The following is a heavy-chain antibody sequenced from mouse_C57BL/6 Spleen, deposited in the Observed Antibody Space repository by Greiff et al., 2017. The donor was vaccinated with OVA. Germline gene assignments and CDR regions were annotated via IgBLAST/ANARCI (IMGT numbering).Heavy chain of an antibody. CDR1: GFSLTSYG. Sequence: VQLVESGPGLVAPSQSLSITCTVSGFSLTSYGVHWVRQPPGKGLEWLVVIWSDGSTTYNSALKSRLSISKDNSKSQVFLKMNSLQTVDTAMYYCARPYSNYGYAMDYWGQGTSVTVSS. D-gene: IGHD2-5*01. J-gene: IGHJ4*01. CDR2: IWSDGST. CDR3: ARPYSNYGYAMDY. V-gene: IGHV2-6*03.